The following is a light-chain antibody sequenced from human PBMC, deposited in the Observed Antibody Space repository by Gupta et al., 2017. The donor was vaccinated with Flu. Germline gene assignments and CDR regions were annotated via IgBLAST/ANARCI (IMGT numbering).Light chain of an antibody. CDR3: QSADDAGSYV. J-gene: IGLJ1*01. Sequence: SDDLTQPPSVSVSPGQTAKITCSGETLSKQYTNWYQQKAGQAPEMVIFKDYERPSGVSGRFSGSTWGTIVTLTITDVQAEDEADYYCQSADDAGSYVFGPGT. CDR1: TLSKQY. CDR2: KDY. V-gene: IGLV3-25*02.